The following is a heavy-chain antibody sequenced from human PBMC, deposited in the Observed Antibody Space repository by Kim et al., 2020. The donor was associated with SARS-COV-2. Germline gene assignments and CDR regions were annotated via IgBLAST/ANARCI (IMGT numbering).Heavy chain of an antibody. D-gene: IGHD1-26*01. J-gene: IGHJ3*02. CDR3: AAVGGSNSGSYYADAFDI. V-gene: IGHV1-58*01. CDR2: IVVGSGNT. CDR1: GFTFTSSA. Sequence: SVKVSCKASGFTFTSSAVQWVRQARGQRLEWIGWIVVGSGNTNYAQKFQERVTITRDMSTSTAYMELSSLRSEDTAVYYCAAVGGSNSGSYYADAFDIWGQGTMVTVSS.